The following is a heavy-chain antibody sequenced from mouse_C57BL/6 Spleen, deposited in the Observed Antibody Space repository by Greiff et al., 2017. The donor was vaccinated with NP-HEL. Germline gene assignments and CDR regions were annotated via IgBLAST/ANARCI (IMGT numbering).Heavy chain of an antibody. CDR2: IDPETGGT. CDR1: GYTFTDYE. J-gene: IGHJ2*01. Sequence: QVQLQQSGAELVRPGASVTLSCKASGYTFTDYEMHWVKQTPVHGLEWIGAIDPETGGTAYNQKFKGKAILTADKSSSTAYMELRSLTSEDSAVYYCTALLRYRYYFDYWGQGTTLTVSS. D-gene: IGHD1-1*01. V-gene: IGHV1-15*01. CDR3: TALLRYRYYFDY.